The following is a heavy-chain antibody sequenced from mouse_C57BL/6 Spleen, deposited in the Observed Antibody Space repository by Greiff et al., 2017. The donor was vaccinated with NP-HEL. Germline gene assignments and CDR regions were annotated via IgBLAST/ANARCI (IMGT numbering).Heavy chain of an antibody. V-gene: IGHV1-80*01. CDR2: IYPGDGDT. Sequence: QVQLQQSGAELVKPGASVKISCKASGYAFSSYWMNWVKQRPGKGLEWIGQIYPGDGDTNYNGKFKGKATLTADKSSSTAYMQLSSLTSEDSAVYFCARYYSNSYYFDYWGQGTTLTVSS. D-gene: IGHD2-5*01. CDR1: GYAFSSYW. CDR3: ARYYSNSYYFDY. J-gene: IGHJ2*01.